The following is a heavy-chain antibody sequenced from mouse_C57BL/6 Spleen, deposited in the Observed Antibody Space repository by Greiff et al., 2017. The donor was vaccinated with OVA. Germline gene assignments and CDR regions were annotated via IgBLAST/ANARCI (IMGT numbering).Heavy chain of an antibody. J-gene: IGHJ2*01. V-gene: IGHV7-3*01. Sequence: EVKLQESGGGLVQPGGSLSLSCAASGFTFTDYYMSWVRQPPGKALEWLGFIRNKANGYTTEYSASVKGRFTISRDNSQSILYLQMNALRAEDSATYYCARHSNGLFDYWGQGTTLTVSS. D-gene: IGHD3-1*01. CDR2: IRNKANGYTT. CDR3: ARHSNGLFDY. CDR1: GFTFTDYY.